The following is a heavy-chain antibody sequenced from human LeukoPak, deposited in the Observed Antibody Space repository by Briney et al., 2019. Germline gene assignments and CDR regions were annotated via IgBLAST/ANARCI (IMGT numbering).Heavy chain of an antibody. V-gene: IGHV3-53*01. J-gene: IGHJ4*02. CDR3: AREVKPPRIAVANTGDS. CDR2: IYSSGST. CDR1: GFTVSSNY. D-gene: IGHD6-19*01. Sequence: GGSLRLSCAVSGFTVSSNYMSRVRQAPGKGLGWVSIIYSSGSTYYTDSVKGRFTISRDNSKNTLFLQMNSLRAEDTALYYCAREVKPPRIAVANTGDSWGQGTLVTVSS.